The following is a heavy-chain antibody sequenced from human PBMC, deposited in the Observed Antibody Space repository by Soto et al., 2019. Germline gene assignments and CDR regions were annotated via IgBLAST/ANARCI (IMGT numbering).Heavy chain of an antibody. V-gene: IGHV3-23*01. CDR1: GFTFSSYA. J-gene: IGHJ3*02. D-gene: IGHD2-2*01. CDR2: ISGSGGST. Sequence: GGSLRLSCAASGFTFSSYAMSWVRQAQGKGLEWVSAISGSGGSTYYADSVKGRFTISRDNSKNTLYLQMNSLRAEDTAVYYCATAYQLLWPHDAFDIWGQGTMVTVSS. CDR3: ATAYQLLWPHDAFDI.